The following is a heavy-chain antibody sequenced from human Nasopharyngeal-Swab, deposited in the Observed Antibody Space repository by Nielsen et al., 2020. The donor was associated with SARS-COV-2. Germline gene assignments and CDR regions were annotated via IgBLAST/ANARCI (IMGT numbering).Heavy chain of an antibody. CDR3: ARGRGVAAQNWFDP. D-gene: IGHD6-6*01. CDR1: GGSFSGYY. V-gene: IGHV4-34*01. J-gene: IGHJ5*02. Sequence: SETLSLTCAVYGGSFSGYYWSWIRQPPGKGLEWTGEINHSGSTNYNPSLKSRVTISVDTSKNQFSLKLSSVTAADTAVYYCARGRGVAAQNWFDPWGQGTLVTVSS. CDR2: INHSGST.